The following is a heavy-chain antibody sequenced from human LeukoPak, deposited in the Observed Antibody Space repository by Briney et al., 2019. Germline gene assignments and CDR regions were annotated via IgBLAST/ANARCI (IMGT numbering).Heavy chain of an antibody. CDR2: ISAGGDT. V-gene: IGHV3-23*01. D-gene: IGHD6-19*01. CDR1: GFSFSTYG. Sequence: GGSLRLSCVGSGFSFSTYGMTWVRQAPGKGLEWVSTISAGGDTYYADSVKGRFTISRDNSKNTLYLQMNSLRAEDTAVYYCAKARVPGGQWLASYWGQGTLVTVSS. J-gene: IGHJ4*02. CDR3: AKARVPGGQWLASY.